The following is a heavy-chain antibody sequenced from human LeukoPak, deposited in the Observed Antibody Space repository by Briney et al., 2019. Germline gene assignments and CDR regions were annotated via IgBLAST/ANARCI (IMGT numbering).Heavy chain of an antibody. CDR3: TRGYVGIDY. J-gene: IGHJ4*02. D-gene: IGHD5-12*01. CDR1: GFTVSSNY. V-gene: IGHV3-74*01. Sequence: PGGSLRLSCAASGFTVSSNYMSWVRQAPGKGLVWVSRINSDGSSTIYADSVKGRFTISRDNARNTLYLQMNSLRAEDTALYYCTRGYVGIDYWGQGTLVTVSS. CDR2: INSDGSST.